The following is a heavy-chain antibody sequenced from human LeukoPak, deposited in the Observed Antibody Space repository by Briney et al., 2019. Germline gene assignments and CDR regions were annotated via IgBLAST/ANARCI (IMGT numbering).Heavy chain of an antibody. J-gene: IGHJ5*02. V-gene: IGHV1-18*01. Sequence: ASVTVSCKASGYTFTSYGISWVRQAPGQGLEWMGWISAYNGNTNYAQKLQGRVTMTTDTSTSTAYMELRSLRSDDTAVYYCARLGFCSGGSCYLGQFDPWGQGTLVTVSS. CDR3: ARLGFCSGGSCYLGQFDP. D-gene: IGHD2-15*01. CDR2: ISAYNGNT. CDR1: GYTFTSYG.